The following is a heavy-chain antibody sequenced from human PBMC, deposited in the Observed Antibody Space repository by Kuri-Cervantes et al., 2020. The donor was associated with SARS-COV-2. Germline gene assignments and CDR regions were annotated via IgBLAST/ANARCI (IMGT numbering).Heavy chain of an antibody. V-gene: IGHV1-18*01. Sequence: ASVKVSCKASGYTFSTYDINWVRQASGQGPEWMGCISAYNGNRNYAQKVQGRVSITTETSTNTAYMELWSLRSDDTAVYSCGRYVGFGEFSVYLDYWGQGTLVTVSS. CDR3: GRYVGFGEFSVYLDY. CDR1: GYTFSTYD. D-gene: IGHD3-10*01. J-gene: IGHJ4*02. CDR2: ISAYNGNR.